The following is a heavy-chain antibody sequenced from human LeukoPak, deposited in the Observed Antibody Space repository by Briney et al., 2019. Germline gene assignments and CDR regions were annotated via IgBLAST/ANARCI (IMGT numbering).Heavy chain of an antibody. J-gene: IGHJ5*02. CDR2: IYYSGST. CDR1: GGSVSSGSYY. D-gene: IGHD2-2*01. CDR3: ARALGYCSSTSCYSYWFDP. V-gene: IGHV4-61*01. Sequence: SETLSLTCTVSGGSVSSGSYYWSWIRQPPGKGLEWIGYIYYSGSTNYNPSLKSRVTISVDTSKNQFSLKLSSVTAADTAVYYCARALGYCSSTSCYSYWFDPWGQGTLVTVSS.